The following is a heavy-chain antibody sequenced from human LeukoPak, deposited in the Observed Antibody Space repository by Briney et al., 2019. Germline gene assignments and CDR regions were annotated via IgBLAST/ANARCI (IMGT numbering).Heavy chain of an antibody. CDR1: GCTFTNYG. D-gene: IGHD7-27*01. CDR2: ISTYNDNT. Sequence: GASVKVSCKTSGCTFTNYGIGWVRQAPGQGLEWMGWISTYNDNTNSAQKLQGRVTMTTDTSTSTAYMELRSLRSDDTAVYYCARELRGTNCLDYWGQGTLVTVSS. V-gene: IGHV1-18*01. J-gene: IGHJ4*02. CDR3: ARELRGTNCLDY.